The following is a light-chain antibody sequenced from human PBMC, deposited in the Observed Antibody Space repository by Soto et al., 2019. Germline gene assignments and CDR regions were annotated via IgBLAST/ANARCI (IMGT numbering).Light chain of an antibody. V-gene: IGLV3-9*01. CDR2: RDS. Sequence: SYELTQPLSVSVALGQTARITCGGNNSGSKNVHWYQQKPGQAPVLVIYRDSNRPSGIPERFSGSNSGNTATLTISRAQAGDEADYYCQVWDSSTAVFGGGTKLTVL. J-gene: IGLJ2*01. CDR1: NSGSKN. CDR3: QVWDSSTAV.